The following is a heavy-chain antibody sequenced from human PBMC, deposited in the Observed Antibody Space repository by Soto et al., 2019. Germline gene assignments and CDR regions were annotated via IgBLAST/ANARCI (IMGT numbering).Heavy chain of an antibody. CDR3: AMSRWQPALRVNWYFDL. V-gene: IGHV3-64*02. Sequence: EVQLVESGEGLVQPGGSLRLSCAASGFTFSSYAMHWVRQAPGKGLEYVSAISSNGGSTYYADSVKGRFTISRDNSKNTLYLQMGSLRAEDMAVYYCAMSRWQPALRVNWYFDLWGRGTLVTVSS. D-gene: IGHD6-13*01. CDR1: GFTFSSYA. J-gene: IGHJ2*01. CDR2: ISSNGGST.